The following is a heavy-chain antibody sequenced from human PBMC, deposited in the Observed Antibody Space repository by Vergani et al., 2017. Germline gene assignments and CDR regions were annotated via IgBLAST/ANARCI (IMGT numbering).Heavy chain of an antibody. D-gene: IGHD3-22*01. CDR1: GFTFSTYA. CDR3: AGPQGTSAYYYGGFDY. J-gene: IGHJ4*02. Sequence: EVQLLESGGGLVQPGGSLRLSCPASGFTFSTYAMTWVRPAPGKGLEWVSTISSDGGSTYYADSVKCRFTISRDNSKNTLSLQMNSLTAEDTAIYYCAGPQGTSAYYYGGFDYWGQGILVTVSS. V-gene: IGHV3-23*01. CDR2: ISSDGGST.